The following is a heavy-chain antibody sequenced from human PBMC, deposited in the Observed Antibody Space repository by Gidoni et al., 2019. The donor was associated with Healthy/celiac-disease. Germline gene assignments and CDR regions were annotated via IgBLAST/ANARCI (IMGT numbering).Heavy chain of an antibody. J-gene: IGHJ3*02. CDR1: GRTFSDYY. V-gene: IGHV3-11*06. CDR3: ARDATGTTRGAFDI. D-gene: IGHD1-7*01. CDR2: ISSSSSYT. Sequence: QVQLVESGGGLVKPGGSLRLAWAASGRTFSDYYMSWIRQAPGKGLEWVSSISSSSSYTHYADSVQGRFTISRDNAKNSLYLQMTSLRAEDTAVYYCARDATGTTRGAFDIWGQGTMVTVSS.